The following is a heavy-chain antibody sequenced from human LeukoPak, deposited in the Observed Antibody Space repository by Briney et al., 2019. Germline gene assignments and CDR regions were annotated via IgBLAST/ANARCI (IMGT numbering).Heavy chain of an antibody. V-gene: IGHV4-39*07. CDR3: ARDRGFGGVYY. CDR2: IYYSGST. CDR1: GGSLSSITYY. D-gene: IGHD2-8*02. J-gene: IGHJ4*02. Sequence: SETLSLTCTVSGGSLSSITYYWGWIRQPPGEGLEWIGSIYYSGSTNYNPSLKSRVTISVDTSKNQFSLKLSSVTAADTAVYYCARDRGFGGVYYWGQGTLVTVSS.